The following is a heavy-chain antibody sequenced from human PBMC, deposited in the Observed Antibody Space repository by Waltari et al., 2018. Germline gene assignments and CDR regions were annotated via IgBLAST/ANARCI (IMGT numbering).Heavy chain of an antibody. CDR3: ARSKFQEDGSGTSGYFDY. CDR2: IYSSGST. CDR1: GGSISCYY. D-gene: IGHD3-10*01. Sequence: QVQLQESGPGLVTLSETLSLTYTVPGGSISCYYWRWCRQPCVEGLVWIGCIYSSGSTNYNPSLKSRVTMSVDTSKNQFSLKLSSVTAADTAVYYCARSKFQEDGSGTSGYFDYGGQGTLVTVSS. V-gene: IGHV4-4*07. J-gene: IGHJ4*02.